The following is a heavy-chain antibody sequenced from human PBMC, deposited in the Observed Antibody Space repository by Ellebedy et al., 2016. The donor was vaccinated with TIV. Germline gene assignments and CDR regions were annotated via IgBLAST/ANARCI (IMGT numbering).Heavy chain of an antibody. CDR3: ARHQKGSSWYGCWFDP. CDR1: GGSISGSCYY. CDR2: INHTGNT. D-gene: IGHD6-13*01. V-gene: IGHV4-39*01. J-gene: IGHJ5*02. Sequence: MPSETLSLTCSVSGGSISGSCYYWSWIRQPPGKGLEWIGEINHTGNTNYNPSLKSRLAISIDKSNNQFSLKLSSVTAAATAVYYCARHQKGSSWYGCWFDPWGQGTLVTVSS.